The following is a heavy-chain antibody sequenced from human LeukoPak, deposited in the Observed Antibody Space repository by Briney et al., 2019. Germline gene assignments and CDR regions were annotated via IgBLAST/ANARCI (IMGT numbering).Heavy chain of an antibody. J-gene: IGHJ4*02. D-gene: IGHD2-2*01. CDR2: INPSGGST. V-gene: IGHV1-46*01. CDR1: GYTFTSYY. CDR3: AREWFEYQLLLVRFFDY. Sequence: RWASVKVSCKASGYTFTSYYMHWVRQAPGQGLEWMGIINPSGGSTSYAQKFQGRVTMTRDTSTSTVYMELSSLRSEDTAVYYCAREWFEYQLLLVRFFDYWGQGTLVTVSS.